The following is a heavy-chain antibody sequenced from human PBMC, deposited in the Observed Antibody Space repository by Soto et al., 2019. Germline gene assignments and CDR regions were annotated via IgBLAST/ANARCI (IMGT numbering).Heavy chain of an antibody. Sequence: QMQLMQSGPEVRKPGASVKVSCQASGYTFTDYFLHWVRLAPGQGLKALGWINLNTRGGVYKEDFKARVTRTRDTSSNPAYRELRNLTPDDTGVYSGARGNIARTAPADRFQYSLDVWGPGTTGSVS. CDR1: GYTFTDYF. J-gene: IGHJ6*02. D-gene: IGHD2-21*02. V-gene: IGHV1-2*02. CDR2: INLNTRGG. CDR3: ARGNIARTAPADRFQYSLDV.